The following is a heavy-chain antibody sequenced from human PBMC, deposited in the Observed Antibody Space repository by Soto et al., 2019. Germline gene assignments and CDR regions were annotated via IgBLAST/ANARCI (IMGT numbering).Heavy chain of an antibody. CDR2: ISSSGSTI. V-gene: IGHV3-11*01. Sequence: GGSLRLACAASGFTFSDYYMSWIRQAPGKGLEWVSYISSSGSTIYYADSVKGRFTISRDNAKNSLYLQMNSLRAEDTAVYYCARAHDFWSGYYTPDYWGQGTLVTVSS. D-gene: IGHD3-3*01. CDR1: GFTFSDYY. CDR3: ARAHDFWSGYYTPDY. J-gene: IGHJ4*02.